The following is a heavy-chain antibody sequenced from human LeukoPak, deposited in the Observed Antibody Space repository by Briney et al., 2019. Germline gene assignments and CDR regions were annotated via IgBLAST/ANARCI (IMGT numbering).Heavy chain of an antibody. CDR1: GGTFSSYA. J-gene: IGHJ4*02. CDR2: IIPIFGTA. Sequence: ASVEVSCKASGGTFSSYAISWVRQAPGQGLEWMGGIIPIFGTANYAQKFQGRVTITTDESTSTAYMELSSLRSEDTAVYYCARKGGDYALYFDYWGQGTLVNVSS. D-gene: IGHD4-17*01. V-gene: IGHV1-69*05. CDR3: ARKGGDYALYFDY.